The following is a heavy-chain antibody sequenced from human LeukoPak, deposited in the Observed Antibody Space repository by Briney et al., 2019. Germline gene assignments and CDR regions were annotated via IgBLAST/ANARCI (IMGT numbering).Heavy chain of an antibody. CDR1: GGSISSYY. Sequence: PSDTLSLTCTVSGGSISSYYWRWLRQPAGKGLEWIGRIYTSGSTNYNPSLKSRVTMSVDTYKNQFSLKLSSVTAADTAVYYCARGVGWFGELFDYWGQGTLVTVSS. D-gene: IGHD3-10*01. J-gene: IGHJ4*02. CDR2: IYTSGST. CDR3: ARGVGWFGELFDY. V-gene: IGHV4-4*07.